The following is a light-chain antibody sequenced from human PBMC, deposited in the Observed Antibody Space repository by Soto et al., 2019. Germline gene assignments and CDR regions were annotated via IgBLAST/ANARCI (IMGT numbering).Light chain of an antibody. CDR1: QSVSSSY. V-gene: IGKV3-20*01. CDR2: GAS. CDR3: QQYGTSPQT. Sequence: EIVLTQSPGTLSLSPGERATLSCRASQSVSSSYLAWYQQKPGQAPRLLIYGASSRATGIPDRFSGSGSGTDFTLTISRQEPEDFAVYYCQQYGTSPQTFGHGTKVDIK. J-gene: IGKJ3*01.